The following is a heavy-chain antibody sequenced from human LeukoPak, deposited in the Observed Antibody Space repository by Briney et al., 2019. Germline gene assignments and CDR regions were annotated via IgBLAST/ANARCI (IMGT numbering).Heavy chain of an antibody. J-gene: IGHJ5*02. CDR1: GGSLSGHY. D-gene: IGHD6-13*01. V-gene: IGHV4-59*11. Sequence: KSSETLSLTCTVGGGSLSGHYWGWIRQPPGKGLELVGHIYYTGPTFYNPSLNSRVTITLDTSRNQFSLRLTSVIAADTAVYYCARGVASTGIGWFDPWGQGTLVTVSS. CDR3: ARGVASTGIGWFDP. CDR2: IYYTGPT.